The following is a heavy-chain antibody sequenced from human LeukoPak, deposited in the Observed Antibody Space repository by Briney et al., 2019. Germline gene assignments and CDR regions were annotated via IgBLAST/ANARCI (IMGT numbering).Heavy chain of an antibody. CDR1: VFTFSSYG. D-gene: IGHD3-10*01. CDR3: AQDIMVRGVTNWFDP. CDR2: LSYDGSNK. Sequence: GRSLRLSCAASVFTFSSYGMHWVRQAPGKGLEWVAVLSYDGSNKYYADSVKGRFTISRDNSKNTLYLKMNSLRAEDTVVYYCAQDIMVRGVTNWFDPWDQGTLVTVSS. J-gene: IGHJ5*02. V-gene: IGHV3-30*18.